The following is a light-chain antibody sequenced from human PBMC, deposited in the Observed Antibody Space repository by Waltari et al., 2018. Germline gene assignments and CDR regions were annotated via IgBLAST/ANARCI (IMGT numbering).Light chain of an antibody. CDR3: QQCHSYS. Sequence: DIQMTQSPSSLSASVGDRVTITCRASQSISSYLNWDQQKPGKAPKLLIYAASSLQSGVPSRFSGSGSGTDFTLTISSLQPEDFATYYCQQCHSYSFGQGTKVEI. V-gene: IGKV1-39*01. CDR2: AAS. CDR1: QSISSY. J-gene: IGKJ2*01.